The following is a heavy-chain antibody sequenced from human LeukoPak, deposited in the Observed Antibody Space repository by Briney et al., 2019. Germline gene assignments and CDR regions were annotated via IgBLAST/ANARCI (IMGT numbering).Heavy chain of an antibody. D-gene: IGHD1-26*01. CDR3: VRVPPGSGDLQR. V-gene: IGHV3-21*01. J-gene: IGHJ4*02. CDR2: ISSSSSCM. Sequence: PGGSLRLSCAASGFTFSSYTMHWIRQAPGKGLEWVSTISSSSSCMYYAGSVEGRFTISRDNAENSLFLQMNSLRVEDTAVYYCVRVPPGSGDLQRWGQGTLVTVSS. CDR1: GFTFSSYT.